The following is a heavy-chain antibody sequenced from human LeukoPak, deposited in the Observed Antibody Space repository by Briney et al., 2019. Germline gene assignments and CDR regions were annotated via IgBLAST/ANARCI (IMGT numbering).Heavy chain of an antibody. J-gene: IGHJ3*02. V-gene: IGHV3-23*01. D-gene: IGHD3-22*01. Sequence: GGSLRLSCAASGFTLSSYGMSWVRQAPGKGLEWVSAISGSGGSTYYADSVKGRFTISRDNSKNTLYLQMNSLRAEDTAVYYCAKDGTYYYDSSGPSGPFDIWGQGTMVTVSS. CDR1: GFTLSSYG. CDR3: AKDGTYYYDSSGPSGPFDI. CDR2: ISGSGGST.